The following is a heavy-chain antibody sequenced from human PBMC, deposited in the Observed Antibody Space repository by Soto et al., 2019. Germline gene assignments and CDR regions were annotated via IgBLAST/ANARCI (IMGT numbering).Heavy chain of an antibody. Sequence: EVQLLESGGGLVQPEGSLRLSCEASGFTFSSYAMSWVRQAPGKGLEWVSGISGGGSTTYYADSVKGRFTISRDNSKNTLYLQPNSLRAEDTAVYYCARDQAAGGTISRYFQDWGQGTLVTVSS. CDR1: GFTFSSYA. D-gene: IGHD6-13*01. CDR2: ISGGGSTT. V-gene: IGHV3-23*01. CDR3: ARDQAAGGTISRYFQD. J-gene: IGHJ1*01.